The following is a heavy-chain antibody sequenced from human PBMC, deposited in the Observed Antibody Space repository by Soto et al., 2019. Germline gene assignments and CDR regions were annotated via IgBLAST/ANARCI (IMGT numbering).Heavy chain of an antibody. V-gene: IGHV1-18*01. CDR3: ARGYYDSSGFYYRY. CDR1: GYTFTSYS. D-gene: IGHD3-22*01. J-gene: IGHJ4*02. CDR2: IRASTGDT. Sequence: RASVKVSCKASGYTFTSYSITWVRQAPGQGLEWMGRIRASTGDTESAEKVQGRVSMTTDASTSTAYMELRSLRPDDTAVYYCARGYYDSSGFYYRYWGQGTLVTVSS.